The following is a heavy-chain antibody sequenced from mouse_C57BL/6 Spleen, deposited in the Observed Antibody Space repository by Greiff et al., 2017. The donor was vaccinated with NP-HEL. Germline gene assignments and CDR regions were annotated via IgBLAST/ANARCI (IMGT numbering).Heavy chain of an antibody. CDR1: GFTFSSYG. V-gene: IGHV5-6*01. CDR3: ARPVYYGSSPAWFAY. J-gene: IGHJ3*01. CDR2: ISSGGSYT. Sequence: VQLKQSGGDLVKPGGSLKLSCAASGFTFSSYGMSWVRQTPDKRLEWVATISSGGSYTYYPDSVKGRFTISRDNAKNTLYLQMSSLKSEDTAMYYGARPVYYGSSPAWFAYWGQGTLVTVSA. D-gene: IGHD1-1*01.